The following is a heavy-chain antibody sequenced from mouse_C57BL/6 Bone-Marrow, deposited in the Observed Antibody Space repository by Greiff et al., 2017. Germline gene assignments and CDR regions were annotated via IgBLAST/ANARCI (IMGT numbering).Heavy chain of an antibody. V-gene: IGHV1-55*01. CDR3: ARERPITTVVAPFAY. D-gene: IGHD1-1*01. CDR1: GYTFTSYW. CDR2: IYPGSGNT. Sequence: VQLQQPGAELVKPGASVKMSCKASGYTFTSYWITWVKQRPGQGLEWIGDIYPGSGNTYYNEKFKGKATLTADKSSSTAYMELRSLTSEDSAVYFCARERPITTVVAPFAYWGQGTLVTVSA. J-gene: IGHJ3*01.